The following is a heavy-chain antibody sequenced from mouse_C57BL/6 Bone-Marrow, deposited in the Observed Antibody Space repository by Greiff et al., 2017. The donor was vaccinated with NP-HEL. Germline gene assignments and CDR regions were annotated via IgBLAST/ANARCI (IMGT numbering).Heavy chain of an antibody. V-gene: IGHV3-6*01. CDR2: ISYDGSN. D-gene: IGHD2-4*01. CDR3: ASRGLYYDYDGGYFDV. CDR1: GYSITSGYY. Sequence: EVQLQESGPGLVKPSQSLSLTCSVTGYSITSGYYWNWIRQFPGNKLEWMGYISYDGSNNYNPSLKNRISITRDTSKNQFFLKLNSVTTEDTATYYCASRGLYYDYDGGYFDVWGTGTTVTVSS. J-gene: IGHJ1*03.